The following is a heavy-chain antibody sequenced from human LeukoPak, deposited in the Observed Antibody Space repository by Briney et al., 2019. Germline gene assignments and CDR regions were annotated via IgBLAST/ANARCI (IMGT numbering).Heavy chain of an antibody. CDR1: GYTFTGYY. CDR3: ARAGLAVAGTRDWFDP. J-gene: IGHJ5*02. CDR2: MNPNSGNT. D-gene: IGHD6-19*01. Sequence: GASVKVSCKASGYTFTGYYMHWVRQAPGQGLEWMGWMNPNSGNTGYAQKFQGRVTMTRNTSISTAYMELSSLRSEDTAVYYCARAGLAVAGTRDWFDPWGQGTLVTVSS. V-gene: IGHV1-8*02.